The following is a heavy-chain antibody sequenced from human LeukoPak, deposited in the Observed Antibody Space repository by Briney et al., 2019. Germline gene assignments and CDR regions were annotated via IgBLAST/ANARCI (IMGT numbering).Heavy chain of an antibody. CDR2: INHRGDT. D-gene: IGHD1-1*01. Sequence: SETLSLTCAVYGGSFSTYYWSWIRQCPGKGLEWIAEINHRGDTNYNPSVKSRVTISVDTSKNQFSLKVRSLTAADTAVYYCARGPTISETGYFDFWGQGTLVTVSS. CDR3: ARGPTISETGYFDF. V-gene: IGHV4-34*01. CDR1: GGSFSTYY. J-gene: IGHJ4*03.